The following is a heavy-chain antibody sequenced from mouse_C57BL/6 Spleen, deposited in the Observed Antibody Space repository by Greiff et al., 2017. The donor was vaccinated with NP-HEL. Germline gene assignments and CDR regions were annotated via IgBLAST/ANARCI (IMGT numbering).Heavy chain of an antibody. V-gene: IGHV5-17*01. J-gene: IGHJ1*03. CDR1: GFTFSDYG. CDR2: ISSGSSTI. Sequence: EVHLVESGGGLVKPGGSLKLSCAASGFTFSDYGMHWVRQAPEKGLEWVAYISSGSSTIYYADTVKGRFTISRDNAKNTLFLQMTSLRSEDTAMYYCARSYYGSSYWYFDVGGTGTTVTVSS. D-gene: IGHD1-1*01. CDR3: ARSYYGSSYWYFDV.